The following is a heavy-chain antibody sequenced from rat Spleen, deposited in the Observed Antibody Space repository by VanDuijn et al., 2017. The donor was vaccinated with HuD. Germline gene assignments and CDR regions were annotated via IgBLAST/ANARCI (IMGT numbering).Heavy chain of an antibody. J-gene: IGHJ4*01. CDR1: VYSIKSSYR. CDR3: AKTSVAYYYVMDA. CDR2: MNSAGST. D-gene: IGHD1-8*01. Sequence: EVQLQESGPGLVKPSQSLSLTCSVTVYSIKSSYRWNWIRKFPGNKLEWMGFMNSAGSTNYNPFLKGRVSITRDTSRNQFFLQVNSVTTEDTATYFCAKTSVAYYYVMDAWGQGASVTVSS. V-gene: IGHV3-3*01.